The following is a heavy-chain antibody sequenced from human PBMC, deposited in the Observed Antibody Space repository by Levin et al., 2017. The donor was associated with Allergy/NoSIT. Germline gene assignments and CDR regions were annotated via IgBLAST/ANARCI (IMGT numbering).Heavy chain of an antibody. Sequence: HPGGSLRLSCEASEFTFSNYGMHWVRQASGKGLEWVAVISNEGSNNYYADSVKGRFTISRDNSKNTLYLQMNSLSTEDTAVYYCAKASSSGYSSSWNPGWGAFDIWGQGTMVTVSS. CDR2: ISNEGSNN. CDR1: EFTFSNYG. V-gene: IGHV3-30*18. D-gene: IGHD6-13*01. CDR3: AKASSSGYSSSWNPGWGAFDI. J-gene: IGHJ3*02.